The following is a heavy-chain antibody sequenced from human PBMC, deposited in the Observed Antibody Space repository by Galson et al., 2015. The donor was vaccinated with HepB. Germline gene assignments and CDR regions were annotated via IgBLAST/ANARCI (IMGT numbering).Heavy chain of an antibody. J-gene: IGHJ4*02. CDR1: GGTFSSYA. V-gene: IGHV1-69*13. CDR2: IIPIFGTA. D-gene: IGHD6-13*01. Sequence: SVKVSCKASGGTFSSYAISWVRQAPGQGLEWMGGIIPIFGTANYAQKFQGRVTITAGESTSTAYMELSSLRSEDTAVYYCARDSGIAAAVPNSGYYFDYWGQGTLVTVSS. CDR3: ARDSGIAAAVPNSGYYFDY.